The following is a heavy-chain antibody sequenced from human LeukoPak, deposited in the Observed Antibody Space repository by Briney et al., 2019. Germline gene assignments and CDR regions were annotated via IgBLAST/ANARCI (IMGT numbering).Heavy chain of an antibody. V-gene: IGHV3-74*01. CDR3: AREAYYDSSGPFDP. CDR2: INSDGSST. D-gene: IGHD3-22*01. CDR1: GFTFSSYW. Sequence: GGSLRLSCAASGFTFSSYWMHWVRQAPGKGLVWVSRINSDGSSTSYADSVKGRFTISRDNAKNKLYLQMNSLRVEDTAVYYCAREAYYDSSGPFDPWGQGTLVTVSS. J-gene: IGHJ5*02.